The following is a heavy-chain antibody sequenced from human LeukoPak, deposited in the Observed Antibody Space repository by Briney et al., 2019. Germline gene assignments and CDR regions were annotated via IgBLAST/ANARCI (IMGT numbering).Heavy chain of an antibody. CDR3: ARDERGYYYSGAFFGAIDF. D-gene: IGHD3-22*01. J-gene: IGHJ4*02. CDR2: ISGSGGST. CDR1: GFTFSSYA. Sequence: GGSLRLSCAASGFTFSSYAMSWVRQAPGKGLEWVSAISGSGGSTYYADSVKGRFTASRDNSKNTVYLQMNSLRAEDTAVYYCARDERGYYYSGAFFGAIDFWGQGTLVTVSS. V-gene: IGHV3-23*01.